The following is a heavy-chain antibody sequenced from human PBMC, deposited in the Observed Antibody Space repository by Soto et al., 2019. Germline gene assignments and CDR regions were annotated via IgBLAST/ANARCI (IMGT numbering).Heavy chain of an antibody. D-gene: IGHD6-19*01. V-gene: IGHV3-30-3*01. CDR1: GFSFSSYA. CDR3: ARDMYSSDYFVKWFEP. J-gene: IGHJ5*02. Sequence: QVRLVESGGGVVQPGRSLRLSCTASGFSFSSYAMYWFRQPPGKGLEWVAVISHDGINKHYADSVKGRVTVSIDNSNHSLDLQLNSLRGEDTAMSYCARDMYSSDYFVKWFEPWGQGTLVTVSS. CDR2: ISHDGINK.